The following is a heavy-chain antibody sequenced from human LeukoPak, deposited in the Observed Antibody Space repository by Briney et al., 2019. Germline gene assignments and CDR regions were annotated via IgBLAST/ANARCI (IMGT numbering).Heavy chain of an antibody. CDR1: GFTVSSNY. CDR2: IYSGGST. D-gene: IGHD1-26*01. CDR3: ARGWTYSGSYFFDY. V-gene: IGHV3-53*01. J-gene: IGHJ4*02. Sequence: GGSLRLSCAASGFTVSSNYMSWVRQAPGKGLEWVSVIYSGGSTYYADSVKGRFTISRDNSKNTLYLQMNSLRAEDTAAYYCARGWTYSGSYFFDYWGQGTLVTVSS.